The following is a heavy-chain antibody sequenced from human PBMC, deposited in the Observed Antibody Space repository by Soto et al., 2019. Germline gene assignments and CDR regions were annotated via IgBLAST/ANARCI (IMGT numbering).Heavy chain of an antibody. J-gene: IGHJ6*02. CDR3: ARMGFSGGGYLSYYYYGMDV. Sequence: EVQLVQSGAEVKEPGESLKISCKGSGYSFTNYWIGWVRQMSGKGLEWMAIIYPGDSGTRYRPSLQGQVTISADKSISTAYLQWSSLKASDSAMYYCARMGFSGGGYLSYYYYGMDVWGQGTTVTVSS. CDR1: GYSFTNYW. CDR2: IYPGDSGT. V-gene: IGHV5-51*03. D-gene: IGHD2-15*01.